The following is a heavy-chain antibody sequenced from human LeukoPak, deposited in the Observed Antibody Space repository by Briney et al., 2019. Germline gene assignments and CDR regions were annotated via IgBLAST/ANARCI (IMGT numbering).Heavy chain of an antibody. J-gene: IGHJ4*02. CDR2: INGGGVNT. CDR3: AKDLYSNYGPADY. D-gene: IGHD4-11*01. CDR1: GLTFSGYD. V-gene: IGHV3-23*01. Sequence: GGSLRLSCAASGLTFSGYDMHWVRQAPGKGLEWVSTINGGGVNTHYADSVGGRFTISRDNSKNTLFLQMNSLRDEDTAVYYCAKDLYSNYGPADYWGQGNLVTVSS.